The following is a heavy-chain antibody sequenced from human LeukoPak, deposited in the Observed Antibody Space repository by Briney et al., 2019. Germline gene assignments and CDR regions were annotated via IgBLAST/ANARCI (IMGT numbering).Heavy chain of an antibody. J-gene: IGHJ4*02. CDR2: ISGSGGST. V-gene: IGHV3-23*01. CDR1: GFTFSSYG. D-gene: IGHD3-22*01. Sequence: GGTLRLSCAASGFTFSSYGMSWVRQAPGKGLEWVSAISGSGGSTYYADSVKGRFTISRDNSKNTLYLQMNSLRAEDTAVYYCAKGGGITMIVVVIDSAFDYWGQGTLVTVSS. CDR3: AKGGGITMIVVVIDSAFDY.